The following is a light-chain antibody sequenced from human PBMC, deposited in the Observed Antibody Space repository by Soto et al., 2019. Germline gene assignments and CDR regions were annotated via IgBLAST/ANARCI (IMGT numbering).Light chain of an antibody. CDR3: QQYSTYPLP. J-gene: IGKJ4*01. Sequence: DIQMTQTPSTRSASVGDRVTMTCRASQSISNSLAWYQQKPGKAPKLLIYRASALQSGVPSRFSGSGSGTEFTLTIDSLQPDDFATFYCQQYSTYPLPFGGGTRVDIK. V-gene: IGKV1-5*03. CDR1: QSISNS. CDR2: RAS.